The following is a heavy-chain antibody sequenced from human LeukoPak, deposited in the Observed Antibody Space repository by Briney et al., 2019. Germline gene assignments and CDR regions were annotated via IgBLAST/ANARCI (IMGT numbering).Heavy chain of an antibody. CDR1: GYTFTGNY. Sequence: ASVTVSCRASGYTFTGNYIDWVRQALGQGLEWVGWINPKDGRTNYARRFQDRVTMTRNTSISTAYMDLSSLRSDDTAVYYCARVIGGSSGDFWGQGTLVTVSS. J-gene: IGHJ4*02. D-gene: IGHD2-15*01. CDR2: INPKDGRT. V-gene: IGHV1-2*02. CDR3: ARVIGGSSGDF.